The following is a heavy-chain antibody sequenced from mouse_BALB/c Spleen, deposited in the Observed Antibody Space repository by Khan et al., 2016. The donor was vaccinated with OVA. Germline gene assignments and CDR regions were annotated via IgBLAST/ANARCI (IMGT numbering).Heavy chain of an antibody. CDR2: ISYDGSN. V-gene: IGHV3-6*02. CDR1: GCSITGGYS. CDR3: ARGGVVVPHWYFHV. Sequence: EVQLQESGPGLVKPSQSLSLTCSVTGCSITGGYSWSWIRQFPGNKLEWMGYISYDGSNNYNPSLKNRISITRDTSKNQFFLKLNSVTTEDTATXYCARGGVVVPHWYFHVWGAGTTVTVAS. J-gene: IGHJ1*01. D-gene: IGHD1-1*01.